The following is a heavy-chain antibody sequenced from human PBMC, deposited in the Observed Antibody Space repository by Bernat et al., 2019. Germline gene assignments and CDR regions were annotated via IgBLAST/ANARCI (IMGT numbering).Heavy chain of an antibody. D-gene: IGHD3-22*01. CDR2: IYPGDSDT. CDR1: GYSFTSYW. Sequence: EVQLVQSGAEVKKPGKSLKISCKGSGYSFTSYWIGWVRQMPGKGLEWMGIIYPGDSDTRYSPSFQGQVTISADKSISTAYLQWSSLKASDTAMYYCARGGLTYYYDSSGPLDFDPWGQGTLVTVSS. V-gene: IGHV5-51*03. J-gene: IGHJ5*02. CDR3: ARGGLTYYYDSSGPLDFDP.